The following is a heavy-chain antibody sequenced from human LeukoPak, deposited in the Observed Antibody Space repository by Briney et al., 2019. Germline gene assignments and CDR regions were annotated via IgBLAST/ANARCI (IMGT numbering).Heavy chain of an antibody. CDR1: GYTFTRSG. J-gene: IGHJ4*02. Sequence: ASVKVSCKASGYTFTRSGITWVRQASGQGLEWMGWINAYNGSTNYAQNFQGRVIMTTDPSTNTAYMELRSLRSDDAAVFYCARAFYYGFLSGYYTFDHWGPGTLVTVSS. D-gene: IGHD3-3*01. CDR3: ARAFYYGFLSGYYTFDH. CDR2: INAYNGST. V-gene: IGHV1-18*01.